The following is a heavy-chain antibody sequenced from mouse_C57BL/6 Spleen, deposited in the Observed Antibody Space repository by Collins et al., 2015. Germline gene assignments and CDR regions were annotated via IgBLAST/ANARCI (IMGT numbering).Heavy chain of an antibody. CDR2: IYPGDGDT. Sequence: QVQLQQSGPEVVKPGASVKISCKASGYAFSSSWMNWVKQRPGKGLEWIGRIYPGDGDTNYNGKFKGKATLTADKSSSTAYMQLSSLTSEDSAVYFCARWELRWAYWGQGTLVTVSA. CDR3: ARWELRWAY. V-gene: IGHV1-82*01. CDR1: GYAFSSSW. D-gene: IGHD1-1*01. J-gene: IGHJ3*01.